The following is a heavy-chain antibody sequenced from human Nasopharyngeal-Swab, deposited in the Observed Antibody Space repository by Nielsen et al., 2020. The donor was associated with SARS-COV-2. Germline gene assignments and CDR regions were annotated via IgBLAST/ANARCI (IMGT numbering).Heavy chain of an antibody. CDR1: GFTFSSYS. CDR3: VIDHLGSNYFDY. Sequence: GGSLRLSCAASGFTFSSYSMNWVRQAPGKGLEWVSFISLSSSVIHYADSVKGRFTISRDNAKNSLYLQMNSLSDEDTAVYYCVIDHLGSNYFDYWGQGTLFTVSS. CDR2: ISLSSSVI. J-gene: IGHJ4*02. V-gene: IGHV3-48*02.